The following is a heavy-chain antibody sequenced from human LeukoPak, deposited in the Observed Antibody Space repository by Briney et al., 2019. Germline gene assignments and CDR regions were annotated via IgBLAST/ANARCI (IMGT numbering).Heavy chain of an antibody. CDR2: ISSSISYI. D-gene: IGHD2-21*02. Sequence: GGSLRLSCAASGFTFSSYSMNWVRQAPGNGLHWVSSISSSISYIYYAVSVKGRCTIARDNAKISLYLQMNSLRAEDTAVYYCARDRGPCGDCSQCYYGMDVWGQGATVNVSS. J-gene: IGHJ6*02. CDR1: GFTFSSYS. V-gene: IGHV3-21*01. CDR3: ARDRGPCGDCSQCYYGMDV.